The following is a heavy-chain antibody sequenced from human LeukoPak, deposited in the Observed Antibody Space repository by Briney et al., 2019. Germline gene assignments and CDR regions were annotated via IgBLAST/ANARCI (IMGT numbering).Heavy chain of an antibody. CDR1: GYTFTDYY. V-gene: IGHV1-2*02. CDR3: ARGPIIDIVIVPAADDYYYMDV. CDR2: INPNSGGR. D-gene: IGHD2-2*01. J-gene: IGHJ6*03. Sequence: GASVKVSCKASGYTFTDYYMHWVRQAPGQGLERMGWINPNSGGRNYAQKFQGRVTMTRDTSISTAYMELSRLRSDDTAVYYCARGPIIDIVIVPAADDYYYMDVWGKGTTVTVSS.